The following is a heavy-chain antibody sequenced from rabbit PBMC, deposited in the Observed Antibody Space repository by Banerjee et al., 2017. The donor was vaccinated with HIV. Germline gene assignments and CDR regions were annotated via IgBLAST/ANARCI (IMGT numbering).Heavy chain of an antibody. CDR3: ARSGYSPISGYYPIYFNL. CDR2: VYAGVGGDT. V-gene: IGHV1S45*01. D-gene: IGHD1-1*01. CDR1: GFDFSSGYY. J-gene: IGHJ4*01. Sequence: QEQLVESGGGLVQPGASLSLTCTASGFDFSSGYYICWVRQAPGKGLEWIACVYAGVGGDTYYATWAKGRFTISKTSPTTVTLQMTSLTAADTATYFCARSGYSPISGYYPIYFNLWGPGTLVTVS.